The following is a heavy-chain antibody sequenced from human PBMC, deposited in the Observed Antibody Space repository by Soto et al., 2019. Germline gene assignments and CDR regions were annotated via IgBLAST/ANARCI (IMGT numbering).Heavy chain of an antibody. Sequence: SLTRKTTGKGLEWIGYVSSSYRATYKPSPETRVTISRDTSKNPFSLAVTSVTDADTVVYYCESNSYIRGWGWVTWGQGILVTVYS. CDR3: ESNSYIRGWGWVT. V-gene: IGHV4-61*03. D-gene: IGHD6-19*01. J-gene: IGHJ5*02. CDR2: VSSSYRA.